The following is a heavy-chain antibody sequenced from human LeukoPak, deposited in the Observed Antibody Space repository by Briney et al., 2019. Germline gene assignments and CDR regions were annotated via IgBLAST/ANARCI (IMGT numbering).Heavy chain of an antibody. CDR2: ISGYNGNT. D-gene: IGHD2-2*01. CDR3: ARDKSEVVPAVKVADI. CDR1: GYTFTSYG. J-gene: IGHJ3*02. V-gene: IGHV1-18*01. Sequence: ASVNVSCKASGYTFTSYGFSWVRQAPGQGLEWMGWISGYNGNTNYAQKLQGRVTMTTDTSTSTAYMGLRSLRSDDTAVYYCARDKSEVVPAVKVADIWGQGTMVTVSS.